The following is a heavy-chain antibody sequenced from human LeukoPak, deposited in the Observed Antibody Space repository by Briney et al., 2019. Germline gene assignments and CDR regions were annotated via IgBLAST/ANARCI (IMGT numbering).Heavy chain of an antibody. Sequence: GASVKVSCKTSGYTFSRHGITWVRQVPGQGLEWMGWVSGYNGNTNYAQSVQGRVTMTTDTSTNTAYMELRSLRSDDTAVYYCAKDIHPGLDSGASCCFDYWGQGTPVTVSS. CDR2: VSGYNGNT. CDR3: AKDIHPGLDSGASCCFDY. D-gene: IGHD3-22*01. V-gene: IGHV1-18*01. CDR1: GYTFSRHG. J-gene: IGHJ4*02.